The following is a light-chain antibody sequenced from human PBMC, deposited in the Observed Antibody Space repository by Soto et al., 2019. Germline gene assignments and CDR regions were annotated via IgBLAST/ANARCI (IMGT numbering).Light chain of an antibody. J-gene: IGLJ2*01. CDR1: SSDVGTYNY. CDR3: SSYTPSSTVV. Sequence: QSALTQPASVSGSPGQSITISCTGTSSDVGTYNYVSWYQQHPGKAPKLMIFDVSSRPSGVSNRFSGSKSVNTASLTISGLQAEDEADYYCSSYTPSSTVVFGGGTKLTVL. CDR2: DVS. V-gene: IGLV2-14*03.